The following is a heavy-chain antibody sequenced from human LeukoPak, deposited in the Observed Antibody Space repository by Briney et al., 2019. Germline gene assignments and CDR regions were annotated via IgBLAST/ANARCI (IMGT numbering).Heavy chain of an antibody. CDR1: GGSISSSTYY. V-gene: IGHV4-39*01. CDR2: THQSGSP. J-gene: IGHJ4*02. D-gene: IGHD2/OR15-2a*01. Sequence: SSETLSLICTVSGGSISSSTYYWGWIRQPPGKGLEWVGSTHQSGSPYYNPSLKSRVTISVDTSKNQFFLQLNSVTAADTAVHYCARHIPEWVLLGLFDFWGQGTLVTVSS. CDR3: ARHIPEWVLLGLFDF.